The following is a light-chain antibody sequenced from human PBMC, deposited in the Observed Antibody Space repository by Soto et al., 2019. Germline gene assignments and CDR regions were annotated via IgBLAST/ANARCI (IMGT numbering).Light chain of an antibody. Sequence: DIQMTQSPSTLSAFVGDRVTITCRAGQSVNSWLAWYQQRPGKAPKLLIYDASTLESGVPSRFSGSGSGTEFTLTISSLQPDDFATYYCHQYNSYHTFG. J-gene: IGKJ4*02. V-gene: IGKV1-5*01. CDR1: QSVNSW. CDR3: HQYNSYHT. CDR2: DAS.